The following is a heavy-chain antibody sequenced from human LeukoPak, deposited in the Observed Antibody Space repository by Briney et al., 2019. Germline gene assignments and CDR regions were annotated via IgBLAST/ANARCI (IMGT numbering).Heavy chain of an antibody. CDR3: ARDLPMIGTSDSFDI. CDR2: IYDSGNS. Sequence: SETLSLTCSVSGASVSSGNYYWSWICHHPGKGLEWIGCIYDSGNSYYNPSLESRVTISVDTAKNQISLKLTSVTAADTAVYYCARDLPMIGTSDSFDIWGQGTMVSVSS. CDR1: GASVSSGNYY. J-gene: IGHJ3*02. V-gene: IGHV4-31*03. D-gene: IGHD1-7*01.